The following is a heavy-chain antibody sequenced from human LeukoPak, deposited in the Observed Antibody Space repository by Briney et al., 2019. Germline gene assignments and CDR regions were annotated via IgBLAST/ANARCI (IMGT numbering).Heavy chain of an antibody. J-gene: IGHJ3*02. Sequence: GGSLRLSCEASGLTFSNYAFNWVRQAPGKGLEWVSAISGSGTTTYYADSVTGRFTISRDNSRSTLYLQMNSLRVEDTAEYYCAKDQGDYSGSLRPNVFDIWGRGTMVIVSS. D-gene: IGHD3-10*01. CDR2: ISGSGTTT. CDR3: AKDQGDYSGSLRPNVFDI. V-gene: IGHV3-23*01. CDR1: GLTFSNYA.